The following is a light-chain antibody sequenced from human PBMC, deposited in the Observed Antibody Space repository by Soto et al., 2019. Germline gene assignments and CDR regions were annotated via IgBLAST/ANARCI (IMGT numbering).Light chain of an antibody. CDR1: SSDVGSYNR. J-gene: IGLJ1*01. Sequence: QSVLTQPASVSGSPGQSITISCTGTSSDVGSYNRVSWSEQPPGTAPKLIIYEVNNRPSGVPDRFSGSKSGNTASLTISGLQSEDEAYYYCYSFTTSSTYVFGTGTKVAVL. CDR2: EVN. V-gene: IGLV2-18*02. CDR3: YSFTTSSTYV.